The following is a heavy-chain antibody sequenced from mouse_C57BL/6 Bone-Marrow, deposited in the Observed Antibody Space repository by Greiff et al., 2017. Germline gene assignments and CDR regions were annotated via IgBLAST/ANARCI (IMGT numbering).Heavy chain of an antibody. CDR2: IYPRSGNT. D-gene: IGHD2-5*01. Sequence: QVQLKESGAELARPGASVKLSCKASGYTFTSYGISWVKQRTGQGLEWIGEIYPRSGNTYYNEKFKGKAPLTADKSSSTAYMALRSLTSEDSAVYFCGTYYSNVFDYWGQGTTLTVSS. CDR3: GTYYSNVFDY. V-gene: IGHV1-81*01. CDR1: GYTFTSYG. J-gene: IGHJ2*01.